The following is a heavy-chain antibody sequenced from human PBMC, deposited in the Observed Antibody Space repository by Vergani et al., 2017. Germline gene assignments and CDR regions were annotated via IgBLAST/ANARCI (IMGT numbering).Heavy chain of an antibody. CDR3: ARVGYSSSSGLYYFDY. J-gene: IGHJ4*02. CDR2: ISGSSGYT. V-gene: IGHV3-11*06. Sequence: QVQLQESGPGLVKPSETLSLTCTVSGGSISSYYWSWIRQPPGKGLEWISYISGSSGYTNYEESVKGRFAISRDNANNSLYLQMNSLRDEDTAIYYCARVGYSSSSGLYYFDYWGQGTLVTVSS. CDR1: GGSISSYY. D-gene: IGHD6-6*01.